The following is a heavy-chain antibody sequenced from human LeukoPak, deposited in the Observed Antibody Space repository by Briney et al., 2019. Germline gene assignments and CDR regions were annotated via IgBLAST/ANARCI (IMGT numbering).Heavy chain of an antibody. Sequence: SETLSLTCTVSGGSISSYYWSWIRQPPGEGLEWIGYIYYSGSTNYNPSLKSRVTISVDTSKNQFSLKLSSATAADTAVYYCARAYDFWSGYDYGMDVWGQGTTVTVSS. V-gene: IGHV4-59*01. J-gene: IGHJ6*02. D-gene: IGHD3-3*01. CDR2: IYYSGST. CDR3: ARAYDFWSGYDYGMDV. CDR1: GGSISSYY.